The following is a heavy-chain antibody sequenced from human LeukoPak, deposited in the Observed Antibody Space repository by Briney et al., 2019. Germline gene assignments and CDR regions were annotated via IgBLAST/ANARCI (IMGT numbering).Heavy chain of an antibody. CDR2: ISAYNGNT. J-gene: IGHJ4*02. CDR1: GYTFTSYG. V-gene: IGHV1-18*01. D-gene: IGHD3-3*01. Sequence: ASVKVSCKASGYTFTSYGISWVRQAPGQGLEWMGWISAYNGNTNYAQKLQGRVTMTTDTSKRTAYTELTSMGSDDTAVYYCARVRLYDFWSGYYQYYFDYWGQGTLVTVSS. CDR3: ARVRLYDFWSGYYQYYFDY.